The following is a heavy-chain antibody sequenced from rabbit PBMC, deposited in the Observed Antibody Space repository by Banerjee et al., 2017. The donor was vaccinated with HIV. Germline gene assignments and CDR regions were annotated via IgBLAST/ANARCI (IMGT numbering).Heavy chain of an antibody. D-gene: IGHD4-1*01. CDR3: AREFSGWGDYYGMDL. Sequence: QSLEESGGDLVKPGASLTLTCTASGFSFSSSYYMCWVRQAPGKGLEWIACIYGGSSGSTYYANWAKGRFTISKTSSTTVTLQMTSLTAADTATYFCAREFSGWGDYYGMDLRGPGTLVTVS. V-gene: IGHV1S40*01. CDR2: IYGGSSGST. CDR1: GFSFSSSYY. J-gene: IGHJ6*01.